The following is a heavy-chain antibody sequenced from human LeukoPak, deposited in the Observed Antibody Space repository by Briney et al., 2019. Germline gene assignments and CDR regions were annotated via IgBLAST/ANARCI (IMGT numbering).Heavy chain of an antibody. Sequence: TSETLSLTCAVSGGSISSSNWWSWVRQPPGKGLEWIGEIYHSGSTNYNPSLKSRVTISVDTSKNQFSLKLSSVTAADTAVYYCARDDSSGYVDYWGQGTLVTVSS. CDR3: ARDDSSGYVDY. CDR2: IYHSGST. J-gene: IGHJ4*02. CDR1: GGSISSSNW. D-gene: IGHD3-22*01. V-gene: IGHV4-4*02.